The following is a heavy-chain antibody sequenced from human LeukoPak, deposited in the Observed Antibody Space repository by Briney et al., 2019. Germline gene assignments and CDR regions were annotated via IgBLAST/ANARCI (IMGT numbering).Heavy chain of an antibody. CDR3: AKFQANYYDSSGYGCFDY. CDR2: ISGTGGST. V-gene: IGHV3-23*01. J-gene: IGHJ4*02. D-gene: IGHD3-22*01. CDR1: EFTFSRYA. Sequence: PGGSLRLFCAASEFTFSRYAMSWVRQAPGKGLEWVSTISGTGGSTYYADSVKGRFTISRDNSKNTMYLQMNSLRAEDTAVYYCAKFQANYYDSSGYGCFDYWGQGTLVTVSS.